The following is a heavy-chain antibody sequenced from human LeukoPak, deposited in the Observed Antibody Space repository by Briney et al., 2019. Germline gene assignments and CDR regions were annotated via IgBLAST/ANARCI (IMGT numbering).Heavy chain of an antibody. CDR1: GFTFDNYG. V-gene: IGHV3-21*01. CDR2: ISSSSSYI. J-gene: IGHJ3*02. D-gene: IGHD1-26*01. CDR3: ARVTVGAFATGAFDI. Sequence: GGSLRLSCAASGFTFDNYGMTWVRQVPGKGLEWVSSISSSSSYIYYADSVKGRFTISRDNAKNSLYLQMNSLRAEDTAVYYCARVTVGAFATGAFDIWGQGTMVTVSS.